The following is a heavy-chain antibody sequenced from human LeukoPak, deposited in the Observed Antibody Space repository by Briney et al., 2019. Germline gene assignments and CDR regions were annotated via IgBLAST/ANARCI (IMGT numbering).Heavy chain of an antibody. J-gene: IGHJ4*02. CDR3: AKDEVAVAGSTGYFDY. Sequence: GGSLRLSCAASGFTFSSYAMSWVRQAPGKGLEWVSAISGSGGSTYYADSVKGRFTISRDNSKNTLYLQMSSLRAEDTALYYCAKDEVAVAGSTGYFDYWGQGTLVTVSS. CDR1: GFTFSSYA. D-gene: IGHD6-19*01. CDR2: ISGSGGST. V-gene: IGHV3-23*01.